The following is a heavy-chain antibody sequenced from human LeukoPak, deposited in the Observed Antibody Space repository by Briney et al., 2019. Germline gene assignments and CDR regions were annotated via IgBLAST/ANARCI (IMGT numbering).Heavy chain of an antibody. V-gene: IGHV3-30-3*01. Sequence: GRSLRLSCEASGFTFSSYAMHWVRQAPGKGLEWVAVISYDGSNKYYADSVKGRFTISRDNSKNTLYLQMNSLRAEDTAVYYCARDRRSWFDYWGQGTLVTVSS. J-gene: IGHJ4*02. CDR3: ARDRRSWFDY. CDR1: GFTFSSYA. CDR2: ISYDGSNK.